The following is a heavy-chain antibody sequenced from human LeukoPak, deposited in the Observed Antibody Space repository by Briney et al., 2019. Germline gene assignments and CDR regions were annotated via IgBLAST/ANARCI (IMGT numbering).Heavy chain of an antibody. CDR3: ARDGGGPNYYDSSGYCDY. CDR1: GLTFSDYY. D-gene: IGHD3-22*01. CDR2: ISSSGSTI. V-gene: IGHV3-11*01. J-gene: IGHJ4*02. Sequence: GGSLRLSCAASGLTFSDYYMSWIRQAPGKGLEWVSYISSSGSTIYYADSVKGRFTISRDNAKNSLYLQMNSLRAEDTAVYYCARDGGGPNYYDSSGYCDYWGQGTLVTVSS.